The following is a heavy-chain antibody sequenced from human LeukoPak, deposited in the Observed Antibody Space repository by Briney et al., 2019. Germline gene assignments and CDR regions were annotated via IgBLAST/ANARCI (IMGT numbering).Heavy chain of an antibody. V-gene: IGHV1-8*01. CDR2: MNPNSGNT. CDR3: ARGQKDNGVSSSWYYFGMDV. Sequence: HGASVKVSCKASGYTFTSSDINWVRQAIGQGLEWMGWMNPNSGNTDYAQKFQGRVTMTRNTSISTAYMELSSLRSEDTAVYYCARGQKDNGVSSSWYYFGMDVWGQGTTVTVSS. CDR1: GYTFTSSD. D-gene: IGHD6-13*01. J-gene: IGHJ6*02.